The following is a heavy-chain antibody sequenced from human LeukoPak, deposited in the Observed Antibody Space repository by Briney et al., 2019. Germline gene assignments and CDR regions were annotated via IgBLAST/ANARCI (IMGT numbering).Heavy chain of an antibody. V-gene: IGHV3-21*01. J-gene: IGHJ6*02. CDR1: GFSFSSYI. Sequence: GGSLRLSCVGSGFSFSSYIVSWVRQAPGKGLEWVSSISSSSSYIYYADSVKGRFTISRDNAKNSLHLQMNSLRAEDTAVYYCARDSAFGFYYGMDVWGQGTTVTVSS. D-gene: IGHD3-3*01. CDR3: ARDSAFGFYYGMDV. CDR2: ISSSSSYI.